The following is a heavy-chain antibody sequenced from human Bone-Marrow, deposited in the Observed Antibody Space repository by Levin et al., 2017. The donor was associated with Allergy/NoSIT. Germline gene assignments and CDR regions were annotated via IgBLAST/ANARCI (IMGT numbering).Heavy chain of an antibody. CDR2: IYYRGSP. D-gene: IGHD2-21*02. V-gene: IGHV4-39*07. CDR3: ARVVTGASGTYFDS. CDR1: GASISNNTYY. Sequence: TSETLSLTCSVSGASISNNTYYWGWLRQPPGKGLEWIGSIYYRGSPYYHSSLKSRVTTSVDATNHQSSLRLSSVTAADTAVYYCARVVTGASGTYFDSWGQGTLVTVSS. J-gene: IGHJ4*02.